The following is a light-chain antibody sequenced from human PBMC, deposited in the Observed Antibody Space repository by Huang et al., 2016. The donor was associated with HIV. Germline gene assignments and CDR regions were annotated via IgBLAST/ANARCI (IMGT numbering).Light chain of an antibody. CDR3: QQSYRTPWA. CDR2: TTS. Sequence: DIQMTQSPLSLSASVGDRVTITCRASQSISSYLKWYQQKPGKAPNVLIYTTSTLQSGVPSRLSCSGSGTDFSLTIRRLQPEDFATYYGQQSYRTPWAFGQGTKVEIK. CDR1: QSISSY. V-gene: IGKV1-39*01. J-gene: IGKJ1*01.